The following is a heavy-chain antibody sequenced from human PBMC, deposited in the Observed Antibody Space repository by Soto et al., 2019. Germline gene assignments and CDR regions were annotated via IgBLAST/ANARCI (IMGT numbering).Heavy chain of an antibody. CDR1: GFTVSSNY. Sequence: EVQLVESGGGLVQPGGSLRLSCAASGFTVSSNYMSWVRQAPGKGLEWVSVIYSGGSTYYADSVKGRFTISRDNSKNTLYLQMNSLRAEDTAVYYCASGSYYGTDAFDIWGQGTMVTVSS. D-gene: IGHD1-26*01. V-gene: IGHV3-66*01. CDR3: ASGSYYGTDAFDI. J-gene: IGHJ3*02. CDR2: IYSGGST.